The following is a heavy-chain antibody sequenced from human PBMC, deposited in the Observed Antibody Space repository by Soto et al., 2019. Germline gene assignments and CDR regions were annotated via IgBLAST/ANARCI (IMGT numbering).Heavy chain of an antibody. Sequence: PGGSLRLSCAASGFTFSSYWMHWVRQAPGKGLVWVSRINSDGSSTSYADSVKGRFTISRDNSKNTLYLQMNSLRAEDTAVYYCAKDRGYSGYGYDCPDYWGQGTLVTVSS. V-gene: IGHV3-74*01. J-gene: IGHJ4*02. CDR3: AKDRGYSGYGYDCPDY. D-gene: IGHD5-12*01. CDR1: GFTFSSYW. CDR2: INSDGSST.